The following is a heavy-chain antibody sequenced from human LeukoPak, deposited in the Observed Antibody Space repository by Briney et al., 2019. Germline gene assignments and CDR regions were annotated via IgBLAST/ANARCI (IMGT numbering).Heavy chain of an antibody. CDR1: GFTFYDYA. CDR3: AKDPRYGSASYSAPGFDY. Sequence: GRSLRLSCAASGFTFYDYAMHWVRHAPGKGLEWVSVISWNSGSIGYADSVKGRFTISRDNAKNSLYLQMNSLRAEDTALYYCAKDPRYGSASYSAPGFDYWGQGTLVTVSS. D-gene: IGHD3-10*01. J-gene: IGHJ4*02. CDR2: ISWNSGSI. V-gene: IGHV3-9*01.